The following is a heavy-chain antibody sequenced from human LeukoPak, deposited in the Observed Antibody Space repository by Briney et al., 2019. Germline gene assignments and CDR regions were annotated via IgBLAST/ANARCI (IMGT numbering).Heavy chain of an antibody. CDR3: ARGGGYSGYDSSTFDY. V-gene: IGHV1-8*01. D-gene: IGHD5-12*01. Sequence: ASVKVSCKASGYTFTSYDINWVRQATGQGLEWMGWMNPNSGNTGYAQKFQGRVTMTRNTSISTAYMELSSLRSEGTAVYYCARGGGYSGYDSSTFDYWGRGTLVTVSS. CDR1: GYTFTSYD. CDR2: MNPNSGNT. J-gene: IGHJ4*02.